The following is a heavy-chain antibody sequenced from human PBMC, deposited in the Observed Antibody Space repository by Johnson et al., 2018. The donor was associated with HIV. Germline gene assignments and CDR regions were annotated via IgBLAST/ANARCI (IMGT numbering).Heavy chain of an antibody. CDR3: ARDRNYYDSSGYDAFDI. J-gene: IGHJ3*02. D-gene: IGHD3-22*01. CDR1: GFTFDDYG. CDR2: INWNGGST. V-gene: IGHV3-20*04. Sequence: EVQLVESGGGVVQPGRSLRLSCAASGFTFDDYGMSWVRQAPGKGLEWVSGINWNGGSTGYADSVKGRFTISRDNAKNSLYLQMNSLRAEDTAVYYCARDRNYYDSSGYDAFDIWGQGTMVTVSS.